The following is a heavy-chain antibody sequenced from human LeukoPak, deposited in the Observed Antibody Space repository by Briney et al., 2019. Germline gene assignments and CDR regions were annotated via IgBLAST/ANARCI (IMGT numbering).Heavy chain of an antibody. CDR2: ISGSGGST. Sequence: GGSLRLSCAASGFTFSSYAMSWVRQAPGKGLEWVSAISGSGGSTYYADSVKGRFTISRDNSKNTLYLQMNSLRADDTAVYYCVYDSSGYPTPAFDYWGQGTLVTVSS. J-gene: IGHJ4*02. CDR3: VYDSSGYPTPAFDY. V-gene: IGHV3-23*01. D-gene: IGHD3-22*01. CDR1: GFTFSSYA.